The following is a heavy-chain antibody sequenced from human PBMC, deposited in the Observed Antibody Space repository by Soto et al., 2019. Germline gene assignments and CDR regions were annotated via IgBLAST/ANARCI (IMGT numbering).Heavy chain of an antibody. CDR2: INSDGSST. Sequence: VQLVESGGGLVQPGGSLRLSCAASGFTFSSYWMHWVRQAPGKGLVWVSRINSDGSSTSYADSVKGGFTISRDNAKNTLYLQMIGLRAADTAVYYCAREWGDIYGMDVWGQGTTVTVSS. V-gene: IGHV3-74*01. D-gene: IGHD3-16*01. CDR3: AREWGDIYGMDV. J-gene: IGHJ6*01. CDR1: GFTFSSYW.